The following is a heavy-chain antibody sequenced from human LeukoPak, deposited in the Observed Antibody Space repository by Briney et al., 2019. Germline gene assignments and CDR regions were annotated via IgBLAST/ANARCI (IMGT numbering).Heavy chain of an antibody. V-gene: IGHV1-46*01. D-gene: IGHD6-19*01. CDR2: INPSDDST. CDR1: GYIFTSYY. Sequence: GASVKVSCKASGYIFTSYYLHWVRQAPGQGLEWMGIINPSDDSTSYEQKFQGRVTMTRDTSTSTVYMELTSLRSEDTAVYYCARDDRIAVDGPYYFDYWGQGTLVTVSS. J-gene: IGHJ4*02. CDR3: ARDDRIAVDGPYYFDY.